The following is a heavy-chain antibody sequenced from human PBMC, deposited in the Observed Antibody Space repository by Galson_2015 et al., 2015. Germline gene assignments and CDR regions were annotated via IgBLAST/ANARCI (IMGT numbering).Heavy chain of an antibody. Sequence: SLRLSCAASGFTFSSYGMHWVRQAPGKGLEWVAVIWYDGSNKYYADSVKGRFTISRDNSKNTLYLQMNSLRAEDTAVYYCAKGRVWFDPWGQGTLVTVSS. J-gene: IGHJ5*02. CDR1: GFTFSSYG. CDR3: AKGRVWFDP. CDR2: IWYDGSNK. V-gene: IGHV3-33*06.